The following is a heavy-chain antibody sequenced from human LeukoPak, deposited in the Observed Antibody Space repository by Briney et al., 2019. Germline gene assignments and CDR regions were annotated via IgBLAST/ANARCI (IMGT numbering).Heavy chain of an antibody. Sequence: GASLKISCKGSGYSFTSYWIGWVRPMPGKGLEWMGIIYPGDSDTRYSPSFQGQVTISADKSISTAYLQWSSLKASDTAMYYCARLLSIAARYFDYWGQGTLVTVSS. CDR3: ARLLSIAARYFDY. CDR1: GYSFTSYW. J-gene: IGHJ4*02. D-gene: IGHD6-6*01. CDR2: IYPGDSDT. V-gene: IGHV5-51*01.